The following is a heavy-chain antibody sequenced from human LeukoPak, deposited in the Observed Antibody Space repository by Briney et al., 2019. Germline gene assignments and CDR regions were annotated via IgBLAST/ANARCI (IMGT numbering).Heavy chain of an antibody. V-gene: IGHV3-48*03. Sequence: GGPLRLSCAASGFTFSSYEMNWVRQAPGKGLEWVSYISSSGSTIYYADSVKGRFTNSRDNAKNSLYLQMNSLRAEDTAVYYCARVVGYNDYWGQGTLVTVSS. D-gene: IGHD5-24*01. J-gene: IGHJ4*02. CDR3: ARVVGYNDY. CDR2: ISSSGSTI. CDR1: GFTFSSYE.